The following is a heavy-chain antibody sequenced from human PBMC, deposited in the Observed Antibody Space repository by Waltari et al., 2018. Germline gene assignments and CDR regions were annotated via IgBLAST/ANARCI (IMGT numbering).Heavy chain of an antibody. D-gene: IGHD3-3*01. CDR3: ARDWSGSGRGINY. V-gene: IGHV3-7*01. CDR1: GFTFSTNW. CDR2: IKTDGSEK. J-gene: IGHJ4*02. Sequence: VESGGGLVQPGGSLRLSWAASGFTFSTNWMSWVRTAPGKGLEWVANIKTDGSEKYYVDSVRGRFTISRDNAKNSLSLQMSTLRDEDTGRYYCARDWSGSGRGINYWGQGTLVTVSS.